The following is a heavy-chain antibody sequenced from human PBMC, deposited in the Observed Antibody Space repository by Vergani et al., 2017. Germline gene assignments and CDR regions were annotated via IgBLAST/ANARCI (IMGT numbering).Heavy chain of an antibody. Sequence: QVHLQESGPGLVRPSQTLSLTCTVSGYSISSGYYWGWIRQPPGKGLEWIGSIYHSGSTYYNPSLKSRVTISVDTSKNQFSLKLSSVTAADTAVYYCARRRNIVAVRAYYYGMDVWGQXP. CDR1: GYSISSGYY. D-gene: IGHD5-12*01. J-gene: IGHJ6*02. V-gene: IGHV4-38-2*02. CDR3: ARRRNIVAVRAYYYGMDV. CDR2: IYHSGST.